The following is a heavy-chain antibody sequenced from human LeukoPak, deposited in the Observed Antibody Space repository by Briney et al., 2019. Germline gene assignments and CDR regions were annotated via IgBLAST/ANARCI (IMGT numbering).Heavy chain of an antibody. CDR3: ARARRDCSGGSCYPDYNWFDP. CDR2: ISSSGSNT. Sequence: PGGSLRLSCAASRFTFSSYEMNWVRQAPGKGLEWVSYISSSGSNTHYADSVKGRFTISRDNAKNSLYLQMNSLRAEDTAVYYCARARRDCSGGSCYPDYNWFDPWGQGTLVTVSS. V-gene: IGHV3-48*03. CDR1: RFTFSSYE. J-gene: IGHJ5*02. D-gene: IGHD2-15*01.